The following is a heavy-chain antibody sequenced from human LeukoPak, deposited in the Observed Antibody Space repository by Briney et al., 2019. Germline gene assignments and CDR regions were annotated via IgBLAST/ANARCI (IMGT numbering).Heavy chain of an antibody. D-gene: IGHD6-13*01. CDR2: INPNSGGT. Sequence: VASVKVSCKASGYTFTGYYMHWVRQAPGQGLEWMGWINPNSGGTNYAQKFQGRVTMTRDTSISTAYMELSRLRSDDTAVYYCARVPIAAASTLFDYWGQGTLVTVSS. V-gene: IGHV1-2*02. CDR3: ARVPIAAASTLFDY. J-gene: IGHJ4*02. CDR1: GYTFTGYY.